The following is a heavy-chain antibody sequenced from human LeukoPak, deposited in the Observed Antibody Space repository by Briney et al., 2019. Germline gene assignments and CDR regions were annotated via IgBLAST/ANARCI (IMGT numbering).Heavy chain of an antibody. D-gene: IGHD2-15*01. Sequence: GESLKISCKGSGYSFTSYWIGWVRQMPGKGLEWMGIIYPGDSDTRYSPSFQGQVTISADKSISTAYLQWSSLKASDTAMYYCAQTQYCSGGTCPPGYWGQGTLVTVSS. J-gene: IGHJ4*02. CDR3: AQTQYCSGGTCPPGY. V-gene: IGHV5-51*01. CDR1: GYSFTSYW. CDR2: IYPGDSDT.